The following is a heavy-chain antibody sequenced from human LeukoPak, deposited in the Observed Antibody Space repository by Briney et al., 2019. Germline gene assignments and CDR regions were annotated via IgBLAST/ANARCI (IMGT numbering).Heavy chain of an antibody. CDR2: IYPGDSDT. J-gene: IGHJ4*02. CDR3: ASVTIVPAAIIFDY. CDR1: GYSFTNYW. V-gene: IGHV5-51*01. D-gene: IGHD2-2*01. Sequence: GESLTISCTGSGYSFTNYWIGWVRQMPGKGLEWMGIIYPGDSDTRYSPSFQGQVTISVDKSISTAYLQWSSLKASDTAMYYCASVTIVPAAIIFDYWGQGTLVTVSS.